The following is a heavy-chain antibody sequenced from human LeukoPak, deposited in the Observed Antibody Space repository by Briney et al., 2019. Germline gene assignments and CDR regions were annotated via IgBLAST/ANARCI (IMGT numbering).Heavy chain of an antibody. Sequence: VASVKVSCMASEYTFIDYFIHWVRPAPGQGLEWLGLIDPNSGGTNSAQNFQGRVTMTRDTSISTAYMERSSLRSDDTAVYYCARALRTDILTTDYWGPGTLVTVSS. V-gene: IGHV1-2*02. D-gene: IGHD3-9*01. CDR3: ARALRTDILTTDY. CDR2: IDPNSGGT. J-gene: IGHJ4*02. CDR1: EYTFIDYF.